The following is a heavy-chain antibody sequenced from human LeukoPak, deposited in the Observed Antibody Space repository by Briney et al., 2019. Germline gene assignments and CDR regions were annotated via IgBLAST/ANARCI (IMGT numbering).Heavy chain of an antibody. CDR1: GYRLTSYW. CDR2: IYPGDSDT. CDR3: ARGYSVYDLYRDYLAYFDY. D-gene: IGHD5/OR15-5a*01. Sequence: GGSLKTYLQGSGYRLTSYWIGWERPTPGKGVEWMGIIYPGDSDTRYSPSFQGQVTIPADKSISTAYLQWSGLKAADTAMYYCARGYSVYDLYRDYLAYFDYWGQGTLVTVSS. V-gene: IGHV5-51*01. J-gene: IGHJ4*02.